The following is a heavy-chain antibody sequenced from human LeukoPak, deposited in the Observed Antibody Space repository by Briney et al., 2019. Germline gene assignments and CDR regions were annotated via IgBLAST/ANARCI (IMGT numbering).Heavy chain of an antibody. Sequence: GGSLRLSCAASGFTFSSYGMHWVRQAPGKGLEWVSYISSSGSTIYYADSVKGRFTISRDNAKNSLYLQMNSLRAEDTAVYYCARSEGYGSGGFDYWGQGTLVTVSS. J-gene: IGHJ4*02. CDR3: ARSEGYGSGGFDY. CDR1: GFTFSSYG. D-gene: IGHD3-10*01. CDR2: ISSSGSTI. V-gene: IGHV3-48*04.